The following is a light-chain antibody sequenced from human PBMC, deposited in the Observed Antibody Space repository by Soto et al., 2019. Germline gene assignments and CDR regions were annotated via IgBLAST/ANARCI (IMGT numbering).Light chain of an antibody. CDR3: QQYSGNSGT. Sequence: DIQMTQSPSTLSASVGDRVMITCRASPSVGSWLAWYQQKPGKAPQLLISKASSLKTGVPSRFSGSGSGTEFTLTISNLQPDDFATYYCQQYSGNSGTFGQGTKVDIK. V-gene: IGKV1-5*03. CDR1: PSVGSW. J-gene: IGKJ1*01. CDR2: KAS.